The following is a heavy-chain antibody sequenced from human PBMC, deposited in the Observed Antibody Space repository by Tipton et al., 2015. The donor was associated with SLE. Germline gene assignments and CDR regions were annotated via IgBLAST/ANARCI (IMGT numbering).Heavy chain of an antibody. J-gene: IGHJ4*02. Sequence: TLSLTCTVSGGSISSSSYYWGWIRQPAGKGLEWIGYIYTSGSTNDNPSLKSRVTISVDTSKNQFSLKLSSVTAADTAVYYCARGSEGDLPAYYFDYWGQGTLVTVSS. CDR1: GGSISSSSYY. CDR2: IYTSGST. V-gene: IGHV4-61*09. CDR3: ARGSEGDLPAYYFDY. D-gene: IGHD2-21*02.